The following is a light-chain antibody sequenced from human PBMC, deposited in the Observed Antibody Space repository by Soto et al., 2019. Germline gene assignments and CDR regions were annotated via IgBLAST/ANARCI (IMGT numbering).Light chain of an antibody. CDR1: QSVSSSY. CDR3: PQYGRSPWT. Sequence: EMVLTQSPGTLSLSPGERATLSCRASQSVSSSYLAWYQQKPGQAPRLLIYGASSRATGIPDRFSGSGSGTGFTLTISRLEPEDFAVYYCPQYGRSPWTFGQGTKVDIK. V-gene: IGKV3-20*01. J-gene: IGKJ1*01. CDR2: GAS.